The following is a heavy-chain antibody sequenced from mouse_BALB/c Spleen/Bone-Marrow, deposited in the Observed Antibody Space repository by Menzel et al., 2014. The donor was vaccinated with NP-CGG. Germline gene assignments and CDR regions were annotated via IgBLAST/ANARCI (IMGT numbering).Heavy chain of an antibody. CDR3: ARGGNFAWFAY. Sequence: VQLQQSGGGLVQPGGSRKLSCAASGFTFSSFGMHWVRQAPEKGLERVAYISSGSSTIYYADTVKGRFTISRDNPKNTLFLQMTSLRSEDTAMYYCARGGNFAWFAYWGQGTLVTVSA. D-gene: IGHD2-1*01. CDR1: GFTFSSFG. V-gene: IGHV5-17*02. CDR2: ISSGSSTI. J-gene: IGHJ3*01.